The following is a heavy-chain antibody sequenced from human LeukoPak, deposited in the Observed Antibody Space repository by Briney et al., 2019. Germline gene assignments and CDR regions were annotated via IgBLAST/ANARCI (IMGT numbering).Heavy chain of an antibody. J-gene: IGHJ4*02. Sequence: GGSLRLFCAASGFTFSSYGMHWVRQAPGKGLEWVSSISSSSSYIYYADSVKGRFTISRDNAKNSLYLQMNSLRAEDTAVYYCARDWFGELDYWGQGTLVTVSS. V-gene: IGHV3-21*01. CDR2: ISSSSSYI. CDR3: ARDWFGELDY. CDR1: GFTFSSYG. D-gene: IGHD3-10*01.